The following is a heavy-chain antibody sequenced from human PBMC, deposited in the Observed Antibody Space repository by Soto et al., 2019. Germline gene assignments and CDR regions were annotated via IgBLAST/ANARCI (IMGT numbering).Heavy chain of an antibody. V-gene: IGHV1-69*01. CDR3: ARSGGHSYYYYGRDV. CDR2: IIPVYVTA. Sequence: QVQLVQSGAEGKKPGSSVKVSCKASGGTFSSYAFSWVRQAPGQGLEWMGGIIPVYVTANYAEKFQGRVTITEDEYTTTAQVELSRLRPEDTAVYYCARSGGHSYYYYGRDVWGLGTTVTDSP. CDR1: GGTFSSYA. J-gene: IGHJ6*01. D-gene: IGHD2-21*02.